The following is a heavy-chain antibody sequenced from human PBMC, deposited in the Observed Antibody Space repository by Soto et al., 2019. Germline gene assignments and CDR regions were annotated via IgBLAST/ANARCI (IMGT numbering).Heavy chain of an antibody. J-gene: IGHJ6*02. D-gene: IGHD3-10*01. CDR3: ARDLSGRADV. CDR1: EFTFSSYW. CDR2: LNEDGSFA. Sequence: GGSLRLSCVASEFTFSSYWMHWVRQVPGKGLVWVSRLNEDGSFATYADSVKGRFTISRDNAKKTLYLQMNSLRAEETAVYYCARDLSGRADVWGQGTTVTVSS. V-gene: IGHV3-74*01.